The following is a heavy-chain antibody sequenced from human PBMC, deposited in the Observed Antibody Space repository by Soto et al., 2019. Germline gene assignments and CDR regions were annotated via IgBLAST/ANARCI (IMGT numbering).Heavy chain of an antibody. CDR3: TIPRGPMIRP. D-gene: IGHD3-22*01. Sequence: EVQLVESGGGLVEPGGSLRLSCTASGFTFSNAWMTWVRQAPGKGLEWVGRIKSKTDGGTTDYAAPVKGRFTISRDDSKNTMYLHMNSLKTEDTAVYYCTIPRGPMIRPWGQGTLVTVSS. CDR2: IKSKTDGGTT. CDR1: GFTFSNAW. V-gene: IGHV3-15*01. J-gene: IGHJ5*02.